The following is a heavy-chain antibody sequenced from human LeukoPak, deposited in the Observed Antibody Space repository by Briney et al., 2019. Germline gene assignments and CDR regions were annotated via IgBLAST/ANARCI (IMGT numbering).Heavy chain of an antibody. Sequence: PGGSLRLSCAASGFTFSSYEMNWVRQAPGKGLEWVSYISSSGSTIYYADSVKGRFTISRDNAKNSLYLQMNSLRAEDTAVYYCARVGSRGYYSPCDYWGQGTLVTVSS. CDR1: GFTFSSYE. CDR3: ARVGSRGYYSPCDY. D-gene: IGHD3-22*01. V-gene: IGHV3-48*03. CDR2: ISSSGSTI. J-gene: IGHJ4*02.